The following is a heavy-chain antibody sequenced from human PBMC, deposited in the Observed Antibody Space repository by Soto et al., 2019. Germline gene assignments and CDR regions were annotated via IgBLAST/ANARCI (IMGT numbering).Heavy chain of an antibody. J-gene: IGHJ6*02. Sequence: QVQLVESGGGVVQPGRSLRLSCAASGFTFSSYGMHWVRQAPGKGLEWVAVIWYDGSNKYYADSVKGRFTISRDNTKNTLYLQMNSLRAEDTAVYYCARELWVVTSWGYYGMDVWGQGTTVTVSS. D-gene: IGHD2-21*02. V-gene: IGHV3-33*01. CDR1: GFTFSSYG. CDR2: IWYDGSNK. CDR3: ARELWVVTSWGYYGMDV.